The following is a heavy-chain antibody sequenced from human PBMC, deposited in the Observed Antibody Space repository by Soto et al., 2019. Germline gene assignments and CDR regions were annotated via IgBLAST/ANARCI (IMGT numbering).Heavy chain of an antibody. CDR1: GFTFNNAW. CDR2: IKSKTDGGTT. J-gene: IGHJ6*02. V-gene: IGHV3-15*07. D-gene: IGHD5-12*01. Sequence: GGSLRLSCAASGFTFNNAWLNWVRQAPGKGLEWVGRIKSKTDGGTTDYAAPVKGRFTISRDDSKNTLYLQMNSLKTEDTAVYYCTTDTTISRYGMDVWGQGTTVTVSS. CDR3: TTDTTISRYGMDV.